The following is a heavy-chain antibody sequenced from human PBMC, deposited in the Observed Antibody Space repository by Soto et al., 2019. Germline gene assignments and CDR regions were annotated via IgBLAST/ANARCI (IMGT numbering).Heavy chain of an antibody. V-gene: IGHV3-7*01. Sequence: GGSLRLSCAASGFTFSSYWMTWVRQAPGKGLEWVANIKEDGSEKFYVDSVKGRFTISRDNADNSLYLQMNSLRAEDTAVYYCVRGRIDYWGQGTLVTVSS. CDR3: VRGRIDY. J-gene: IGHJ4*02. CDR1: GFTFSSYW. CDR2: IKEDGSEK.